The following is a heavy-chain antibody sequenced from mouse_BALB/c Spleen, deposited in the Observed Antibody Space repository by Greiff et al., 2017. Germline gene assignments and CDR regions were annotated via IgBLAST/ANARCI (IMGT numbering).Heavy chain of an antibody. CDR3: TSPYGYGEGFFDY. CDR1: GYTFTDYN. D-gene: IGHD2-2*01. J-gene: IGHJ2*01. V-gene: IGHV1S29*02. CDR2: IYPYNGGT. Sequence: EVKLQESGPELVKPGASVKISCKASGYTFTDYNMHWVKQSHGKSLEWIGYIYPYNGGTGYNQKFKSKATLTAFTSASTAYMELSSLTNEDSAVYYCTSPYGYGEGFFDYWGQGTTLTVSS.